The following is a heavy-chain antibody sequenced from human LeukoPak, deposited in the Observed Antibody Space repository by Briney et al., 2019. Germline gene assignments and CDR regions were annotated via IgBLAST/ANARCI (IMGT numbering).Heavy chain of an antibody. J-gene: IGHJ4*02. D-gene: IGHD3-10*01. Sequence: SETLSLTCAVYGGSFSGYYWSWIRQPPGKGLEWIGEINHSGSTNYNPSLKSRVTISVDTSKNQFSLKLSSVTAVDTAVHYCAREPVLLWFGGHDYWGQGTLVTVSS. CDR3: AREPVLLWFGGHDY. V-gene: IGHV4-34*01. CDR1: GGSFSGYY. CDR2: INHSGST.